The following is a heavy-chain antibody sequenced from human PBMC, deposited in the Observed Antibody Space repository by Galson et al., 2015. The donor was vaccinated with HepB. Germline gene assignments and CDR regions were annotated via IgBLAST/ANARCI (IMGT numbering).Heavy chain of an antibody. V-gene: IGHV1-8*01. CDR1: GYTFKAYN. CDR2: MNPDTGNT. CDR3: ARGTLYYFYHMDG. J-gene: IGHJ6*02. D-gene: IGHD2/OR15-2a*01. Sequence: SVKVSCKASGYTFKAYNINWVRQAPGQGLEWMGWMNPDTGNTGYEQKFQDRVVLTADTSTSTAYMELRSLRSEDTAVYYCARGTLYYFYHMDGWGQGTTVTVSS.